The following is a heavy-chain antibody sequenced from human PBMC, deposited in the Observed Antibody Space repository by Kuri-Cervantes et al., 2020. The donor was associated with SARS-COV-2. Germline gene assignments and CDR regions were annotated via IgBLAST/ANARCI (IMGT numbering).Heavy chain of an antibody. D-gene: IGHD4-17*01. CDR2: ISSSGSTI. CDR3: ARARFDAFDI. V-gene: IGHV3-48*03. CDR1: GFTFSSYE. J-gene: IGHJ3*02. Sequence: GGSLRLSCAASGFTFSSYEMNWVRQAPGKGLEWVSYISSSGSTIYYVDSVKGRFTISRDNAKNSLYLQMNSLRAEDTAVYYCARARFDAFDIWGQGTMVTVSS.